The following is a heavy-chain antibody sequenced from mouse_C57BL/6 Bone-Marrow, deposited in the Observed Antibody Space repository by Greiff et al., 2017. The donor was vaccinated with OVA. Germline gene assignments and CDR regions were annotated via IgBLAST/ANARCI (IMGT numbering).Heavy chain of an antibody. CDR3: ARINYYGMDY. V-gene: IGHV8-8*01. D-gene: IGHD2-1*01. Sequence: QVTLKESGPGILQPSQTLSLTCSFSGFSLSTSGMGVGWIRQPPGKGLEWLAHIWCGGDKSYNPALKSRITISKDTSKNQVILKIANVDTADTATYYCARINYYGMDYWGQGTTLTVSS. CDR1: GFSLSTSGMG. J-gene: IGHJ2*01. CDR2: IWCGGDK.